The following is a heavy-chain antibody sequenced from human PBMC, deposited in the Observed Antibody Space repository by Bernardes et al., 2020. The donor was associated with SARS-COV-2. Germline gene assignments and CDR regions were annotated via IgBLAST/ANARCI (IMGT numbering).Heavy chain of an antibody. D-gene: IGHD3-10*01. V-gene: IGHV4-59*01. CDR3: ARDLSHLVRRGFDL. CDR1: GGSIGSYY. Sequence: SETLSLTCTVSGGSIGSYYWAWIRQPPGPGLEWIGYIYYSGSTHYNPSLKSRVTISVDRSQNQFSLDLSSLTPSDTAVYYCARDLSHLVRRGFDLWGRGSLVTVYS. CDR2: IYYSGST. J-gene: IGHJ2*01.